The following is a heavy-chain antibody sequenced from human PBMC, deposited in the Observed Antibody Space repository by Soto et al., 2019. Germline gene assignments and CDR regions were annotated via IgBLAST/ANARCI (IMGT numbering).Heavy chain of an antibody. CDR3: AKGYDFWSGSLHYYMDV. CDR1: GFTFSSSA. J-gene: IGHJ6*03. CDR2: ISGSGGNT. V-gene: IGHV3-23*01. D-gene: IGHD3-3*01. Sequence: PGGSLRLSCAASGFTFSSSAMSWVRQAPGKGLEWVSAISGSGGNTYYADSVKGRFTISRDNSKNTLYLQMNSLRAEDTAVYYCAKGYDFWSGSLHYYMDVWGKGTTVTVSS.